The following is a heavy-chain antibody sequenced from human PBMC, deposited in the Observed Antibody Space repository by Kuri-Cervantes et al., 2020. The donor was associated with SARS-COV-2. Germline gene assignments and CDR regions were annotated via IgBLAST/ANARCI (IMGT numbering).Heavy chain of an antibody. CDR1: GGSISSYY. CDR3: ARRSGYCSSTSCYFFDY. CDR2: IYHSGST. V-gene: IGHV4-38-2*02. J-gene: IGHJ4*02. Sequence: GSLSLTCTVSGGSISSYYWGWIRQPPGKGLEWIGSIYHSGSTYYNPSLKSRVTISVDTSKNQFSLKLSSVTAADTAVYYCARRSGYCSSTSCYFFDYWGQGTLVTVSS. D-gene: IGHD2-2*01.